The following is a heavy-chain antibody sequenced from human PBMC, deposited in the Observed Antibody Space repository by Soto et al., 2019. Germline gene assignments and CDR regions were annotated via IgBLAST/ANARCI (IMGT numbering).Heavy chain of an antibody. CDR2: LSDSGDSI. CDR3: AKVSSSWYAGFFDL. J-gene: IGHJ4*02. Sequence: EVQLLESGGGLVQPGRSLRLSCTASGFTFSSHAMTWVRQAPGKGLEWVSGLSDSGDSIYYADSVKGRFTIYRDNSMNTLHLQMSTLRVEDTAVYYCAKVSSSWYAGFFDLWGQGTLVTVSS. V-gene: IGHV3-23*01. D-gene: IGHD6-13*01. CDR1: GFTFSSHA.